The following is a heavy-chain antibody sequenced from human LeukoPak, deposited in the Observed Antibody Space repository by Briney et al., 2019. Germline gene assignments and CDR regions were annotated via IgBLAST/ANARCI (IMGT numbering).Heavy chain of an antibody. CDR1: GYTFTSYD. Sequence: GASEKGSCKGSGYTFTSYDINWVRQATGQERVWMGWMNPNSGNTGYAQKFQGRVTMTRNTSISTAYMELSSLRSEDTAVYYCARTNKQWLVLGYWGRGTLVTVSS. J-gene: IGHJ4*02. CDR3: ARTNKQWLVLGY. CDR2: MNPNSGNT. V-gene: IGHV1-8*01. D-gene: IGHD6-19*01.